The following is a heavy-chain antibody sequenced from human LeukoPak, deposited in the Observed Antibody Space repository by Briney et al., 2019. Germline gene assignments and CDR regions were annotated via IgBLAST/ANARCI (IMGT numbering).Heavy chain of an antibody. D-gene: IGHD1-26*01. Sequence: GGSLRLSCVASGFNFSTSDMNWVRQAPGKGLDWVAYITTRGTTTYYADSVKGRFTLSRDNAKNSLYLQMNTLRAEDTAVYYRARLGGNLSRWGQGTLVTVSS. J-gene: IGHJ4*02. CDR1: GFNFSTSD. CDR2: ITTRGTTT. CDR3: ARLGGNLSR. V-gene: IGHV3-48*03.